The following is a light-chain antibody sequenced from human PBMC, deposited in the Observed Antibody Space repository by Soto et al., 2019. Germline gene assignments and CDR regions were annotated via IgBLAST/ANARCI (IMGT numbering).Light chain of an antibody. J-gene: IGKJ3*01. Sequence: DIQMTQSTSSLSASVGDRVTITCRSSQSISSYLNWYQQKPGKAPKLLIYAASSLQSGVPSRFSGSGSGTDFTLTISSLQPEDFATYYCQQSYSTLTFGPGTKVDIK. CDR2: AAS. CDR1: QSISSY. V-gene: IGKV1-39*01. CDR3: QQSYSTLT.